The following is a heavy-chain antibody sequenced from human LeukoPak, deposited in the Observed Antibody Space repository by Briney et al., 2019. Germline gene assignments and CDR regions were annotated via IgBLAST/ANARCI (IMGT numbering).Heavy chain of an antibody. D-gene: IGHD3-22*01. J-gene: IGHJ3*02. V-gene: IGHV3-11*01. Sequence: GGSLRLSCAASGFTFSDYYMSWIRQAPGKGLEWVSYISSSGSTIYYADSVKGRFTISRDNAKNSLYLQMNSLRAEDTAVYCCARVSYDSSGYDAFDIWGQGTMVTVSS. CDR1: GFTFSDYY. CDR2: ISSSGSTI. CDR3: ARVSYDSSGYDAFDI.